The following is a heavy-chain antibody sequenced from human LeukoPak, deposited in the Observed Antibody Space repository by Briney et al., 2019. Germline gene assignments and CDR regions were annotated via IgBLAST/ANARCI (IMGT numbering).Heavy chain of an antibody. CDR2: IFYSGSI. D-gene: IGHD2/OR15-2a*01. Sequence: PSETLSLTCAVSGGSISTYNWWSWVRQPPGKGLEWIGEIFYSGSINYNPSLKSRVTLSLDKSKNQFSLQLSSVTAADTAMYYCAKTHSPFPPYFDYWGQGNLVIVSS. CDR1: GGSISTYNW. J-gene: IGHJ4*02. CDR3: AKTHSPFPPYFDY. V-gene: IGHV4-4*02.